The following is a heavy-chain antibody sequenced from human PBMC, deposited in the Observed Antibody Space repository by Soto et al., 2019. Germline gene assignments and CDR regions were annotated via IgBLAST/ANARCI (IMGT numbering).Heavy chain of an antibody. CDR2: IYYSGST. CDR1: GGSVSSGNYY. J-gene: IGHJ4*02. D-gene: IGHD3-9*01. Sequence: SETLSLTCTVSGGSVSSGNYYWSWIRQPPGKGLEWIGYIYYSGSTNYNPSLKSRVTISVDTSKNQFSLKLSSVTAADTAVFYCASYDVSAAYYYWGQGTLVTVSS. CDR3: ASYDVSAAYYY. V-gene: IGHV4-61*01.